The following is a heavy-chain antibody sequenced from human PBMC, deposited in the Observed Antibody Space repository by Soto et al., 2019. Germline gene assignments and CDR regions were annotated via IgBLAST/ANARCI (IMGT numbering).Heavy chain of an antibody. CDR1: GGSISSGDYY. Sequence: PSETLSLTCTVSGGSISSGDYYWSWIRQPPGKGLEWIGYIYYSGSTYYNPSLKSRVTISVDTSKNQFPLKLSSVTAADTAVYYCARALSTYYYDSSGYYHPPWFDPWGQGTLVTVSS. CDR3: ARALSTYYYDSSGYYHPPWFDP. J-gene: IGHJ5*02. CDR2: IYYSGST. D-gene: IGHD3-22*01. V-gene: IGHV4-30-4*01.